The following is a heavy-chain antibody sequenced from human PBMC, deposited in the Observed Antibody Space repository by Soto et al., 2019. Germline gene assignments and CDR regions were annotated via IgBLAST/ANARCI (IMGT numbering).Heavy chain of an antibody. D-gene: IGHD2-2*01. CDR3: ARDTPYTYCSSTSCLNNGMDV. CDR2: IYYSGST. CDR1: GGSISSYY. V-gene: IGHV4-59*01. J-gene: IGHJ6*02. Sequence: TLSLTCTVSGGSISSYYWSWIRQPPGKGLEWIGYIYYSGSTNYNPSLKSRVTISVDTSKNQFSLKLSSVTAADTAVYYCARDTPYTYCSSTSCLNNGMDVWGQGTTVTVSS.